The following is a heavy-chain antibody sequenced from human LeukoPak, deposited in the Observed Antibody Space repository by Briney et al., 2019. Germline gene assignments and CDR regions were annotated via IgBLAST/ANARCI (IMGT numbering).Heavy chain of an antibody. Sequence: PGGSLRLSCAASGFTFSSYAMSWVRQAPGKGLEWVSAISGSGGSTYYADSVKGRFTISRDNSKNTLYLQMNSLRAEDTAVYYCAKRGGGDFITPRFDYWGQGTLVTVSS. J-gene: IGHJ4*02. CDR2: ISGSGGST. CDR1: GFTFSSYA. CDR3: AKRGGGDFITPRFDY. D-gene: IGHD2-21*02. V-gene: IGHV3-23*01.